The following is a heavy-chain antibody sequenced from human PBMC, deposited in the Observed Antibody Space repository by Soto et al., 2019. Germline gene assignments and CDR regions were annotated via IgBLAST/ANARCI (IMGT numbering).Heavy chain of an antibody. CDR1: GFTFPRFG. CDR3: AEGRGEMNWANYYGLDV. CDR2: ITYEGSQI. D-gene: IGHD7-27*01. J-gene: IGHJ6*02. V-gene: IGHV3-30*18. Sequence: GGSLRLSCAASGFTFPRFGMHWFRQAPGKGLEWVALITYEGSQIYYADAVKGRFTISRDNSDNTLSLQMDNLRTEDTATYFCAEGRGEMNWANYYGLDVWGQGTTVTVSS.